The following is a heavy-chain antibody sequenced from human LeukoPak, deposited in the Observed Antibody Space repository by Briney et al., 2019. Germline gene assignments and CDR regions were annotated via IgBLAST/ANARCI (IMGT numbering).Heavy chain of an antibody. J-gene: IGHJ4*02. D-gene: IGHD3-22*01. Sequence: GGSLKLSCAASGFSFSSYAMSWVRQAPGKGLEWVSSISGSGDNTYYAESVKGRFTISRDNSKNTLFLQMNSLRAEDTAVYYCAKDTQYYYDSSGYHEFDYWGQGTLVTVSS. V-gene: IGHV3-23*01. CDR3: AKDTQYYYDSSGYHEFDY. CDR1: GFSFSSYA. CDR2: ISGSGDNT.